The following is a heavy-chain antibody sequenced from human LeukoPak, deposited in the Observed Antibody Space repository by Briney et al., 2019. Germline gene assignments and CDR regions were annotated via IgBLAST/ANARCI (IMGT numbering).Heavy chain of an antibody. Sequence: PSETLSLTCTVSGGSISSSSYYWGWIRQPPGKGLEWIGSIYYSGSTYYNPSLKSRVTISVDTSKNQFSLKLSSVTAADTAVYYCARMELPPYYFDYWGQGTLVTVSS. D-gene: IGHD1-26*01. CDR2: IYYSGST. V-gene: IGHV4-39*07. J-gene: IGHJ4*02. CDR1: GGSISSSSYY. CDR3: ARMELPPYYFDY.